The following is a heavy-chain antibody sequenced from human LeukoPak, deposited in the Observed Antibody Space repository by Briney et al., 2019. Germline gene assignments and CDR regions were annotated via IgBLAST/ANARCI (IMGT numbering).Heavy chain of an antibody. CDR1: GGTFSSYA. Sequence: ASVKVSCKASGGTFSSYAISWVRQAPGQGLEWMGGIIPIFGTANYAQKFQGRVTITADKSTSTAYMELSSLRSEDPAVYYCARANFLYCSSTTCLFDYWGQGTLVIVSS. CDR2: IIPIFGTA. D-gene: IGHD2-2*01. CDR3: ARANFLYCSSTTCLFDY. V-gene: IGHV1-69*06. J-gene: IGHJ4*02.